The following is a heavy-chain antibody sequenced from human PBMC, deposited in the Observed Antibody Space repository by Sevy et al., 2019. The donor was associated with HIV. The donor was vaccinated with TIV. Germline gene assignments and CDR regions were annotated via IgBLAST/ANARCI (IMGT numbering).Heavy chain of an antibody. CDR2: IIPIFGTA. CDR3: PGGQNWFYDSSGYCVGCYYYYYGMDV. V-gene: IGHV1-69*13. CDR1: GGTFSSYA. J-gene: IGHJ6*02. Sequence: ASVKVSCKASGGTFSSYAISWVRQAPGQGLEWMGGIIPIFGTANYAQKFQGRVTITADESTSTAYMELSSLRSEDTAVYYCPGGQNWFYDSSGYCVGCYYYYYGMDVWGQGTTVTVSS. D-gene: IGHD3-22*01.